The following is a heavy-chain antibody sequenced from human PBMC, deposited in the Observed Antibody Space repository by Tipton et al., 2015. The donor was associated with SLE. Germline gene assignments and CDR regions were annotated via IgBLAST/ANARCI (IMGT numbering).Heavy chain of an antibody. CDR3: ARHLDGTYGSHAFDI. CDR2: IYYSGTT. J-gene: IGHJ3*02. Sequence: TLSLTCTISGGSISSSSHYWGWIRQTPGKGLEWLGSIYYSGTTYYSPSFKSRVTILVDTSNNQFSLKLSSVTAADTAVYYCARHLDGTYGSHAFDIWGQGTMVTVSS. CDR1: GGSISSSSHY. D-gene: IGHD1-26*01. V-gene: IGHV4-39*01.